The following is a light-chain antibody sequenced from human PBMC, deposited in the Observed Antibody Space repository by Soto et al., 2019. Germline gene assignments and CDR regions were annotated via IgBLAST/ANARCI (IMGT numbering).Light chain of an antibody. CDR1: QSVSGF. CDR3: QQYDTSPPLT. CDR2: GAS. V-gene: IGKV3-15*01. J-gene: IGKJ4*01. Sequence: KHSPATPSLTTGERATLSCRASQSVSGFVAWFQQKPGQAPRLLIYGASSRAMGVPARFSGSGSGTQFTLTISSLQSEDFAVYYCQQYDTSPPLTSGGGSKV.